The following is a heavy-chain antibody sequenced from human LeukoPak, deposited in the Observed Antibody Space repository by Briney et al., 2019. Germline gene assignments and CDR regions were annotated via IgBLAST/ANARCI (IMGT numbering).Heavy chain of an antibody. D-gene: IGHD1/OR15-1a*01. CDR3: AKQGEIRQDYYMDV. J-gene: IGHJ6*03. Sequence: SVNVSCKASGGSISSYGISWVRQAPGQGLEWMGRIISVFGTANYAQKFQDRVTITADIASNTAYMELTSLTSEDTAVYFCAKQGEIRQDYYMDVWGNGTTVTVSS. V-gene: IGHV1-69*06. CDR1: GGSISSYG. CDR2: IISVFGTA.